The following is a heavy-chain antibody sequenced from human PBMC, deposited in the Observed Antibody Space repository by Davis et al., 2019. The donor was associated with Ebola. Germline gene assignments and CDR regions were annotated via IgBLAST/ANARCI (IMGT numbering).Heavy chain of an antibody. V-gene: IGHV4-59*01. CDR2: IYYSGST. CDR1: GGSISSYY. J-gene: IGHJ4*02. D-gene: IGHD5-24*01. CDR3: ARFWDGYTPGAERFDY. Sequence: PSETLSLTCTVSGGSISSYYWSWIRQPPGKGLEWIGYIYYSGSTNYNPSLKSRVTISVDTSKNQFSLKLSSVTAADTAVYYCARFWDGYTPGAERFDYWGQGTLVTVSS.